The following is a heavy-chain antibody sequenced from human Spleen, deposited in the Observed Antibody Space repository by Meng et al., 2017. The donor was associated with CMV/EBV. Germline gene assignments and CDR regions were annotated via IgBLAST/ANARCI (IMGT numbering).Heavy chain of an antibody. CDR1: GFSFSTSA. J-gene: IGHJ1*01. D-gene: IGHD5-24*01. Sequence: GGSLRLSCAASGFSFSTSAMHWVRQAPGKGLEWVAVISYDGSNKYYADSVKGRFTISRDNSKHTLFLQMNSLRAEDTAVYYCARGEMTTPPAEYFQHWGQGTLVTVSS. V-gene: IGHV3-30*01. CDR2: ISYDGSNK. CDR3: ARGEMTTPPAEYFQH.